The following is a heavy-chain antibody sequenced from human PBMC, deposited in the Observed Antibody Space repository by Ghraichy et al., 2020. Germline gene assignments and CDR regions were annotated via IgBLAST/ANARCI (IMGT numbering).Heavy chain of an antibody. D-gene: IGHD2-15*01. V-gene: IGHV4-34*01. CDR2: INHSGST. J-gene: IGHJ4*02. Sequence: SETLSLTCAVYGGSFSGYYWSWIRQPPGKRLEWIGEINHSGSTNYNPSLKSRVTISVDTSKNQFSLKLNSVTAADTAVYYCARIDYSGIDYWGQGSLVTVSS. CDR1: GGSFSGYY. CDR3: ARIDYSGIDY.